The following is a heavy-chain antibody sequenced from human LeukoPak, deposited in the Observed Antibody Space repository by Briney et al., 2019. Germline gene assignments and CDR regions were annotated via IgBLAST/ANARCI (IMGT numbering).Heavy chain of an antibody. D-gene: IGHD4-17*01. Sequence: GGSLRLSCAASGFTFSSYGMHWVRQAPGKGLEWVAFIRYDGSNKYYADSVKGRFTISRDNSKNTLYLQMNSLRAEDTAVYYCAKEGLGTVTTDFDYWGQGTLVTVSS. CDR3: AKEGLGTVTTDFDY. CDR2: IRYDGSNK. J-gene: IGHJ4*02. CDR1: GFTFSSYG. V-gene: IGHV3-30*02.